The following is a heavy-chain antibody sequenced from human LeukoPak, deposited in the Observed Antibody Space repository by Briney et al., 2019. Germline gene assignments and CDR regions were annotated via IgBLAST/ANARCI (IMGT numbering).Heavy chain of an antibody. J-gene: IGHJ4*02. V-gene: IGHV4-4*07. CDR2: IYTSEST. D-gene: IGHD4-17*01. CDR1: GGSISRYY. CDR3: AREKTTVTTGFDY. Sequence: SETLSLTCTVSGGSISRYYWSWIRQPAGKGLEWIGRIYTSESTNYIPSLKSRVTMSVDTSKNQFSLKLSSVTAADTAVYYCAREKTTVTTGFDYWGQGTLVTVSS.